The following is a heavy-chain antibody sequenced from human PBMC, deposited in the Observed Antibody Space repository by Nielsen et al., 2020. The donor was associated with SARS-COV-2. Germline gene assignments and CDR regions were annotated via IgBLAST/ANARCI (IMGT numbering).Heavy chain of an antibody. V-gene: IGHV1-18*01. D-gene: IGHD2-21*01. CDR3: ARDSVVAMNLNDF. Sequence: ASVKVSCKASGYSFSRYAISWVRQAPGQGLEWMGWISVYNGNTNYGQKFQGRVTLTTDTSTGKAYMELRSLRFDDTAFYYCARDSVVAMNLNDFWGQGTLVTVSA. CDR2: ISVYNGNT. CDR1: GYSFSRYA. J-gene: IGHJ4*02.